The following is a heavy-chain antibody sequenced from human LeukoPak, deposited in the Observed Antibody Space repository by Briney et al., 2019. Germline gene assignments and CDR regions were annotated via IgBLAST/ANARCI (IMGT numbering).Heavy chain of an antibody. J-gene: IGHJ6*02. V-gene: IGHV4-34*01. CDR3: ASGSGSHHSYYCYYGMDV. Sequence: SETLSHTCAVYGGSFCGYYWRWIRHPLGKGREWSGEINHRESTNYHPSPKSRVTISVDTSKNEFPLKLSSVTAADTAVYCCASGSGSHHSYYCYYGMDVWGQGTTVTVSS. D-gene: IGHD3-10*01. CDR1: GGSFCGYY. CDR2: INHREST.